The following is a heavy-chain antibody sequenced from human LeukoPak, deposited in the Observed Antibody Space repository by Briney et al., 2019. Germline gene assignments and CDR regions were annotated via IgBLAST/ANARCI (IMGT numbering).Heavy chain of an antibody. V-gene: IGHV4-34*01. Sequence: SETLSLTCAVYGGSFSGYYWSWIRQPPGKGLEWIGEINHSGSTNYNPSLKSRVTISVDTSKNQFSLKLSSVTAADTAVYYCARSRGYSYGYSFDYWGQGTLVTVSS. J-gene: IGHJ4*02. CDR1: GGSFSGYY. CDR2: INHSGST. D-gene: IGHD5-18*01. CDR3: ARSRGYSYGYSFDY.